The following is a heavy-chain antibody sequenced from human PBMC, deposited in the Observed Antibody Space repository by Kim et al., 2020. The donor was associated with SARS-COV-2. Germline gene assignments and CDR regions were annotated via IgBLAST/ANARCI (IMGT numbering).Heavy chain of an antibody. V-gene: IGHV4-31*03. CDR1: GGSISSGGYY. Sequence: SETLSLTCTVSGGSISSGGYYWSWIRQHPGKGLEWIGYIYYSGSTYYNPSLKSRVTISVDTSKNQFSLKLSSVTAADTAVYYCAREIYSNYGDNWFDPWGQGTLVTVSS. CDR2: IYYSGST. CDR3: AREIYSNYGDNWFDP. D-gene: IGHD4-4*01. J-gene: IGHJ5*02.